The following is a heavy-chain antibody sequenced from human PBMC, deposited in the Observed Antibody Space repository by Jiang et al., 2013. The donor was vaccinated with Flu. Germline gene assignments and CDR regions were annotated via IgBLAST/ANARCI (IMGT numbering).Heavy chain of an antibody. V-gene: IGHV1-46*01. CDR3: ARDASWVPDRFLEWFHDGGYMDV. Sequence: SGAEVKKPGASVKVSCKASGYTFTSYYMHWVRQAPGQGLEWMGIINPSGGSTSYAQKFQGRVTMTRDTSTSTVYMELSSLRSEDTAVYYCARDASWVPDRFLEWFHDGGYMDVWGKGATVTVSS. CDR2: INPSGGST. J-gene: IGHJ6*03. D-gene: IGHD3-3*01. CDR1: GYTFTSYY.